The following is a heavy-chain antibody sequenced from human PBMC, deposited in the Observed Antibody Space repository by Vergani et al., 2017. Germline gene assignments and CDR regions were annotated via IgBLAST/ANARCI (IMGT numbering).Heavy chain of an antibody. J-gene: IGHJ5*02. CDR2: ISGSGGST. V-gene: IGHV3-23*01. D-gene: IGHD3-22*01. CDR3: ATSDRSKYYDSSGGPS. Sequence: EVQLLESGGGLVQPGGSLRLSCAASGFTFSSYAMSWVRQAPGKGLEWVSAISGSGGSTYYADSVKGRFTISRDNSKNTLYLQMNSLRAEDTAVYYCATSDRSKYYDSSGGPSWGQGTLVTVSS. CDR1: GFTFSSYA.